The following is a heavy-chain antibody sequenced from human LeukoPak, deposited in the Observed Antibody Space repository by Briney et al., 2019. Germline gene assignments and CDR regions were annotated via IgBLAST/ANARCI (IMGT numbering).Heavy chain of an antibody. CDR2: ISSSSSYI. J-gene: IGHJ4*02. V-gene: IGHV3-21*01. D-gene: IGHD2-21*02. CDR3: ARARGGDDIDY. Sequence: GVLRLSYAASGFTFNTYNMNWVRQAPGKGLEWVSSISSSSSYIYYADLVKGRFTISRDNAKNSLYLQMNSLRAEDTAVYYCARARGGDDIDYWGQGTLVTVSS. CDR1: GFTFNTYN.